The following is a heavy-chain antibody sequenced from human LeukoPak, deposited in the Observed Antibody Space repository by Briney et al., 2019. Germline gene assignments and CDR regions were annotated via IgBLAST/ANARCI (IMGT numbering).Heavy chain of an antibody. D-gene: IGHD6-19*01. Sequence: SETLSLTCAVYGGSFSGYYWSWIRQPPGKGLEWIGEINHSGSTNYNPSLKSRVTISVDTSKNQFSLKLSSVTAADTAVYYCARSISSGWYLVDYRGQGTLVTVSS. CDR1: GGSFSGYY. V-gene: IGHV4-34*01. CDR2: INHSGST. J-gene: IGHJ4*02. CDR3: ARSISSGWYLVDY.